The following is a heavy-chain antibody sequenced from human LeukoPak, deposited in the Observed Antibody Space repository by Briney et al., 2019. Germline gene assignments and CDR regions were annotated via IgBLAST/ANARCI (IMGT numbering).Heavy chain of an antibody. CDR1: GGSISSYY. Sequence: SETLSLTCTVSGGSISSYYWSWIRQPPGKGLEWIGYIYYSGSTNYNPSLKSRVTISVDTSKNQFSLKLSSVTAADTAVYYCARGGDTAMNYWGQGTLVTVSS. J-gene: IGHJ4*02. V-gene: IGHV4-59*08. CDR2: IYYSGST. D-gene: IGHD5-18*01. CDR3: ARGGDTAMNY.